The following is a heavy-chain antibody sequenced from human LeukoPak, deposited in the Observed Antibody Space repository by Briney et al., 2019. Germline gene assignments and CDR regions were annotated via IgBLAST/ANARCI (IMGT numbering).Heavy chain of an antibody. CDR3: ARDVYYYDSSGFDP. V-gene: IGHV3-21*01. CDR1: GFTFSNYY. D-gene: IGHD3-22*01. Sequence: GGSLRLSCAASGFTFSNYYMNWVRQAPGKGLEWVSSISGSSSYIYYADSVKGRFTISRDNAKNSLYLQMSSLRAEDTAVYYCARDVYYYDSSGFDPWGQGTLVIVSS. J-gene: IGHJ5*02. CDR2: ISGSSSYI.